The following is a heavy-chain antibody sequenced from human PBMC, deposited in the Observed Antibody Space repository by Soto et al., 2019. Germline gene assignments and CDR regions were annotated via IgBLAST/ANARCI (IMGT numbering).Heavy chain of an antibody. CDR3: AKGEYNWNPYYFDY. CDR2: ISGSGGST. J-gene: IGHJ4*02. V-gene: IGHV3-23*04. D-gene: IGHD1-20*01. Sequence: VQLEESGGGVVQPGRSLRLSCAASGFNFRNYGMHWVRQAPGKGLEWVSAISGSGGSTYYADSVKGRFTISRDNSKNTLYLQMNSLRAEDTAVYYCAKGEYNWNPYYFDYWGQGTLVTVSS. CDR1: GFNFRNYG.